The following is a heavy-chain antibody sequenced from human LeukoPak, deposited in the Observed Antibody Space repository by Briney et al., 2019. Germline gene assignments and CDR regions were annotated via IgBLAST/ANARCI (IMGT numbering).Heavy chain of an antibody. J-gene: IGHJ4*02. CDR1: GFTFSSYW. CDR2: INSDGSST. V-gene: IGHV3-74*01. D-gene: IGHD2-21*02. Sequence: GGSLRLSYAASGFTFSSYWMHWVRQAPGKGLVWVSRINSDGSSTSYADSVKGRLTISRDNAKNTLYLQMNSLRAEDTAVYYCARDTGYCGGDCPFDYWGQGTLVTVSS. CDR3: ARDTGYCGGDCPFDY.